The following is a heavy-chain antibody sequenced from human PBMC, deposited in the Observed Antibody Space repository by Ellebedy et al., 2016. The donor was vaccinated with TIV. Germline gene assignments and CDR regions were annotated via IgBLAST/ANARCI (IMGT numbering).Heavy chain of an antibody. J-gene: IGHJ4*02. V-gene: IGHV1-18*01. CDR1: GYTFTSYG. CDR2: ISAYNGNT. D-gene: IGHD3-22*01. Sequence: ASVKVSCXASGYTFTSYGISWVRQAPGQGLEWMGWISAYNGNTNYAQKLQGRVTMTTDTSTSTAYMELRSLRSDDTAVYYCALVTSSYHESSGGGGYWGQGTLVTVSS. CDR3: ALVTSSYHESSGGGGY.